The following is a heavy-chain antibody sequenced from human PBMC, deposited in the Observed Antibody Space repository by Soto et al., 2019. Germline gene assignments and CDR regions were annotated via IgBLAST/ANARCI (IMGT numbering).Heavy chain of an antibody. D-gene: IGHD3-22*01. CDR2: ISYDGSNK. Sequence: QVQLVESGGGVVQPGRSLRLSCAASGFTFSSYGMHWVRQAPGKGLEWVAVISYDGSNKYYADSVKGRFTISRDNSKNTLYLQMNSLRAEDTAVYYCAKFRYDSSGYQYYYYYYGMDVW. V-gene: IGHV3-30*18. CDR1: GFTFSSYG. J-gene: IGHJ6*01. CDR3: AKFRYDSSGYQYYYYYYGMDV.